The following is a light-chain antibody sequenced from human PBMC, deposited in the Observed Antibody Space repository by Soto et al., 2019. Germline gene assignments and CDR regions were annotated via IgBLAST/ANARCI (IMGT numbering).Light chain of an antibody. CDR3: QQYNNWPQT. J-gene: IGKJ1*01. CDR2: GAS. V-gene: IGKV3-15*01. CDR1: QSVSSN. Sequence: EIVMTQSPATLSVSPGERATLSCRASQSVSSNLAWYQQKPGQAPRLLIYGASTRATGIPARFSGSGSGTEFTLTISSLQSEDFAVYYCQQYNNWPQTFCQGINVDIK.